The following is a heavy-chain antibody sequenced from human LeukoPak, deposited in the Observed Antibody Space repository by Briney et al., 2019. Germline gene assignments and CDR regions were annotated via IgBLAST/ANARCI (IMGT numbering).Heavy chain of an antibody. Sequence: SETLSLTCTVSGYSISSGYYWGWIRQPPGKGLEWIGSIYHSGSTFYNPSLKSRVTISLDTSKNQFSLRLSSVTAADTAVYYCARSKSTNYYDSSGRNYYYYYMDVWGKGTTVTISS. CDR1: GYSISSGYY. CDR2: IYHSGST. CDR3: ARSKSTNYYDSSGRNYYYYYMDV. V-gene: IGHV4-38-2*02. J-gene: IGHJ6*03. D-gene: IGHD3-22*01.